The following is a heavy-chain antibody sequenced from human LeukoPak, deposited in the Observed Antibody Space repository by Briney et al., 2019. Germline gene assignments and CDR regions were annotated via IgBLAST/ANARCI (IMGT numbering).Heavy chain of an antibody. CDR3: ARDSPGRFGGNSLGPDY. V-gene: IGHV1-24*01. CDR2: FDPEDGET. D-gene: IGHD4-23*01. Sequence: GASVKVSCKVSGYTLTELSMHWVRQAPGKGLEWMGGFDPEDGETIYAQKFQGRVTMTEDTSTDTAYMELSSLRSDDTAVYYCARDSPGRFGGNSLGPDYWGQGTLVTVSS. CDR1: GYTLTELS. J-gene: IGHJ4*02.